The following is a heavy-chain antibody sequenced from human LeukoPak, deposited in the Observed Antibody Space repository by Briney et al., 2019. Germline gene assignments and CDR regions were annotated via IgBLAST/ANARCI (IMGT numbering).Heavy chain of an antibody. CDR2: IVPIFGTT. Sequence: SVKVSCKASGYTFTSYDINWVRQATGQGLEWMGGIVPIFGTTNYAEKFKGRVTMTTDESTTIVYMELSSLRSEDTAVYYCARVTGCSNWFDPWGQGTLVTVSS. V-gene: IGHV1-69*05. D-gene: IGHD2-15*01. CDR1: GYTFTSYD. J-gene: IGHJ5*02. CDR3: ARVTGCSNWFDP.